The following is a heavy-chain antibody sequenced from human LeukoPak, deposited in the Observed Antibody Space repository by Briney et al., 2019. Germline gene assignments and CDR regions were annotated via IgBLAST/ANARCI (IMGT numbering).Heavy chain of an antibody. J-gene: IGHJ4*02. CDR3: ARGSDRDSLNVIDY. Sequence: ASVKVSCKASGYTFTGYYMHWVRQAPGQGLEWMGWINPNSGGTNYAQKFQGRVTMTRDMSISTAYMELSRLRSDDTAVYYCARGSDRDSLNVIDYWGQGTLVTVSS. CDR2: INPNSGGT. D-gene: IGHD3-10*01. CDR1: GYTFTGYY. V-gene: IGHV1-2*02.